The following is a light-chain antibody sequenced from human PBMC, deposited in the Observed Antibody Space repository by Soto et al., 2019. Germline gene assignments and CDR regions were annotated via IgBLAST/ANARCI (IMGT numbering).Light chain of an antibody. CDR3: SSYTSNRTLV. CDR2: EVS. J-gene: IGLJ3*02. Sequence: SALTQPASVSGSPGQSITISCTGTSSDVGAYDYVSWYQQHPDKAPKLMIFEVSDRPSGVSNRFSGSNSGNTASLTISGLQAEDEADYFCSSYTSNRTLVFGGGTKLTVL. CDR1: SSDVGAYDY. V-gene: IGLV2-14*01.